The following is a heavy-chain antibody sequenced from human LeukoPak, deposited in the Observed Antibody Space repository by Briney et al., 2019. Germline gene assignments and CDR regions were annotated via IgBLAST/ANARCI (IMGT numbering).Heavy chain of an antibody. V-gene: IGHV3-21*04. J-gene: IGHJ4*02. D-gene: IGHD6-25*01. Sequence: KPGGSLRLSCAASGFTFSSYSMNWVRQAPGKGLEWVSSISSSSSYIYYADSVKGRFTISRDNAKNSLYLQMKSLRAEDTALYYCGKDVKFNRLNYFDYWGQGTLVTVSS. CDR3: GKDVKFNRLNYFDY. CDR1: GFTFSSYS. CDR2: ISSSSSYI.